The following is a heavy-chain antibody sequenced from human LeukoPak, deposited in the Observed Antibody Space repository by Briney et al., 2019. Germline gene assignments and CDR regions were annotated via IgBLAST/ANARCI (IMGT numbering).Heavy chain of an antibody. CDR2: ISSSSSYI. D-gene: IGHD2-21*02. V-gene: IGHV3-21*01. CDR1: GFTFSSYS. J-gene: IGHJ4*02. CDR3: ARNGYANVVTADY. Sequence: PGGSLRLSCAASGFTFSSYSVNWVRQAPGKGLEWVSSISSSSSYIYYADSVKGRFTISRDNAKNSLYLQMNSLRAEDTAVYYCARNGYANVVTADYWGQGTLVTVSS.